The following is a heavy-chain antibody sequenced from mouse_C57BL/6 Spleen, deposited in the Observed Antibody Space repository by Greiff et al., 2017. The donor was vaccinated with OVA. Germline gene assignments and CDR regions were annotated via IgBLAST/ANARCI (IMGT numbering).Heavy chain of an antibody. CDR1: GYTFTSYW. CDR3: AGGYDRDWYFDV. D-gene: IGHD2-2*01. CDR2: IEPSDSDT. V-gene: IGHV1-52*01. Sequence: VQLQQPGAELVRPGSSVKLSCKASGYTFTSYWMHWVKQRPIQGLEWIGNIEPSDSDTHYNHKFKDKATLTVDKSSSTAYMQLSSLTSEDSAVYYCAGGYDRDWYFDVWGTGTTVTVAS. J-gene: IGHJ1*03.